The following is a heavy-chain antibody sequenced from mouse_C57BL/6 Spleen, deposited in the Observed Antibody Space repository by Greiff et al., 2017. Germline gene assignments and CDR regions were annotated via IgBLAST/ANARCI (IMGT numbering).Heavy chain of an antibody. V-gene: IGHV1-55*01. J-gene: IGHJ2*01. CDR3: ARRRGLNYDYDDASYYFDY. CDR2: IYPGSGST. Sequence: QVQLQQPGAELVKPGASVKMSCKASGYTFTSSWITWVKQRPGQGLEGIGDIYPGSGSTNYNEKFKSKATLTVDTSSSTAYMQLSCLTSEAAAVYYCARRRGLNYDYDDASYYFDYWGQGTTLTVSS. D-gene: IGHD2-4*01. CDR1: GYTFTSSW.